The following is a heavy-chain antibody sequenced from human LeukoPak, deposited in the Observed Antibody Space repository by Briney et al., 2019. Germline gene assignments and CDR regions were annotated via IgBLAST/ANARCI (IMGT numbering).Heavy chain of an antibody. Sequence: SETLSLTCAVSGGSISSSNWWSWVRQPPGKGLEWIGEIYHSGSTNYNPSLKSRVTISVDKSKNQFSLKLSSVTAADTAVYYCAREGPRAIGSYIPAFGYWGQGTLVTVSS. CDR3: AREGPRAIGSYIPAFGY. V-gene: IGHV4-4*02. CDR2: IYHSGST. CDR1: GGSISSSNW. J-gene: IGHJ4*02. D-gene: IGHD1-26*01.